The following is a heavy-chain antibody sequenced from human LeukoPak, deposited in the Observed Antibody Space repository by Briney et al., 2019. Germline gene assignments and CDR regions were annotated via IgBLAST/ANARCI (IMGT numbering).Heavy chain of an antibody. CDR1: GFTFSSYS. CDR2: ISSSSSTI. V-gene: IGHV3-48*01. J-gene: IGHJ4*02. Sequence: RGSLRLSCAASGFTFSSYSMNWVRQAPGKGLEWVSYISSSSSTIYYADSVKGRFTISRDNAKNSLYLQMNSLRAEDTAVYYCARDGADFFGYWGQGTLVTVSS. CDR3: ARDGADFFGY.